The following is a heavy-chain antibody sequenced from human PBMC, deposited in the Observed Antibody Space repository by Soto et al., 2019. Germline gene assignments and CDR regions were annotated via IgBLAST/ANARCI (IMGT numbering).Heavy chain of an antibody. CDR3: AGAVSDFDVRRYRTSYFDQ. V-gene: IGHV4-31*03. CDR1: GASVSTGVYY. J-gene: IGHJ4*02. CDR2: IDNTGSA. D-gene: IGHD3-10*02. Sequence: QVQLYESGPGLVQPSQTLSLSCTVSGASVSTGVYYWTWIRQHPGKGLEWNGYIDNTGSAYYNPSLTGRVDISVDTSKNQFSLNLQSLTAADTAFYYCAGAVSDFDVRRYRTSYFDQWGQGILVTVSS.